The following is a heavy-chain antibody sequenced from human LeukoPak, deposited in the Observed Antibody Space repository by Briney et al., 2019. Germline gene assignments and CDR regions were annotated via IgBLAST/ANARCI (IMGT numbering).Heavy chain of an antibody. V-gene: IGHV3-30-3*02. CDR1: GLTFSSYA. Sequence: GGSLRLSCAASGLTFSSYAMCWVRQAPGKGLEWVAVISYDGSNKYYADSVKGLFTISRDNSKNTLYLQMNSLRAADTAVYYCAKDTGGATIFDYWGQGTLVTVSS. CDR2: ISYDGSNK. CDR3: AKDTGGATIFDY. D-gene: IGHD1-26*01. J-gene: IGHJ4*02.